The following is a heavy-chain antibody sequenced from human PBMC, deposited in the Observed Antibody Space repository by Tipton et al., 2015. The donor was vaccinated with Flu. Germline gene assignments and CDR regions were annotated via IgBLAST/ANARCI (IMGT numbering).Heavy chain of an antibody. CDR2: INSHGDDT. Sequence: GSLRLSCAASGFTFSIYSMSWVRQVPGKGLEWVSSINSHGDDTYYADSVKGRFTISRDNSKNTLYLQMNSLRDEDTAIYYCAIGGLGRYCSGGSCQNWGQGTLVTVSS. J-gene: IGHJ4*02. CDR3: AIGGLGRYCSGGSCQN. V-gene: IGHV3-23*01. CDR1: GFTFSIYS. D-gene: IGHD2-15*01.